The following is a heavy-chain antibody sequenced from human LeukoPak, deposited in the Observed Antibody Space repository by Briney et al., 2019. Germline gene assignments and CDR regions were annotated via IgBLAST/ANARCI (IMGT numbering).Heavy chain of an antibody. D-gene: IGHD2-2*01. Sequence: ASVKVSCKASGYTFTSYGISWVRQAPGQGLEWMGWISAYNGNTNYAQKLQGRVTMTTDTSTSTAYMELRSLRSDDTAVYYCARGRGVVVPAAMGRNYYYYMDVWGKGTTVTVSS. CDR2: ISAYNGNT. CDR1: GYTFTSYG. V-gene: IGHV1-18*01. CDR3: ARGRGVVVPAAMGRNYYYYMDV. J-gene: IGHJ6*03.